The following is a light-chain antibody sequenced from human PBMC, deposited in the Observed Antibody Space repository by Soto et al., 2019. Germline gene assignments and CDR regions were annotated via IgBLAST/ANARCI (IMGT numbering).Light chain of an antibody. V-gene: IGLV2-11*01. CDR3: CSYAGSYTNAV. CDR2: DVT. Sequence: QSALTQPRSVSGSPGQSVTISCTGASNDLGAYNYVSWYQQHPGKAPKLMIYDVTKRPSGVPDRFSGSKSGNTASLTISGLQAEDEADYYCCSYAGSYTNAVFGGGTKLTVL. CDR1: SNDLGAYNY. J-gene: IGLJ2*01.